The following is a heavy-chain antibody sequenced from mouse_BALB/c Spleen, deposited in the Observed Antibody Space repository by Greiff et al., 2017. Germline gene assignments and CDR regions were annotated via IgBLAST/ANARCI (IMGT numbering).Heavy chain of an antibody. J-gene: IGHJ3*01. CDR1: GFTFTDYY. CDR2: IRNKANGYTT. CDR3: ARDRYYDYDGGFAY. D-gene: IGHD2-4*01. Sequence: EVQGVESGGGLVQPGGSLRLSCATSGFTFTDYYMSWVRQPPGKALEWLGFIRNKANGYTTEYSASVKGRFTISRDNSQSILYLQMNTLRAEDSATYYCARDRYYDYDGGFAYWGQGTLVTVSA. V-gene: IGHV7-3*02.